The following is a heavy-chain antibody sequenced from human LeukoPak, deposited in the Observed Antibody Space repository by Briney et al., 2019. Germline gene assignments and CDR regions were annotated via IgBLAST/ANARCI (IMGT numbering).Heavy chain of an antibody. D-gene: IGHD6-13*01. CDR3: ARHKQQQLATFDY. V-gene: IGHV4-59*08. CDR1: GGSISSYY. CDR2: IYYSGST. Sequence: PSETLSLTCTVSGGSISSYYWSWIRQPPGKGLEWIGYIYYSGSTNYNPSLKSRVTISVDTSKNQFSLKLSSVTAADTAVYYCARHKQQQLATFDYWGQGTLVTVSS. J-gene: IGHJ4*02.